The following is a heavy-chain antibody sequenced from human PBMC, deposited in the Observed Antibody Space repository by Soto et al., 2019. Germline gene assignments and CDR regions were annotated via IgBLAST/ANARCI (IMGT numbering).Heavy chain of an antibody. V-gene: IGHV3-7*01. CDR3: ARDQGTDYVWGSCPSYYYYYYGMDG. Sequence: EGSLRLSCAASGFTFSSYWMSWVRQAPGKGLEWVANIKQDGSEKYYVDSVKGRFTIARDNAKNSLYLQMNSLRAEDTAVYYCARDQGTDYVWGSCPSYYYYYYGMDGWGQGTTVTVSS. D-gene: IGHD3-16*01. CDR2: IKQDGSEK. J-gene: IGHJ6*02. CDR1: GFTFSSYW.